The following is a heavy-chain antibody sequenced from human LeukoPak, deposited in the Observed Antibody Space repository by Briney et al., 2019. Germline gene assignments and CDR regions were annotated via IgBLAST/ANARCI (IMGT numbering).Heavy chain of an antibody. CDR3: AKRGGSYFDY. CDR1: GFTFSSSG. J-gene: IGHJ4*02. V-gene: IGHV3-30*18. Sequence: GGSLRLSCAASGFTFSSSGMHWVRQAPGKGLEWLAVISNDGSNKYYADSVKGRFTISRENPKNTLYLEMNSLRAEDTAVYYCAKRGGSYFDYWGQGTLVTVSS. CDR2: ISNDGSNK. D-gene: IGHD1-26*01.